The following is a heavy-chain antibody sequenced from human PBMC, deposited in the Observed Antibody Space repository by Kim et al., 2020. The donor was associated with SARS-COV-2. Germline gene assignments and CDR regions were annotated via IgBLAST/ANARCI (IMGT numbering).Heavy chain of an antibody. CDR1: GFTFSSYA. Sequence: GGSLRLSCAASGFTFSSYAMHWVRQAPSKGLEWVAVISYDGSNKYYADSVKGRFTISRDNSKNTLYLQMNSLRAEDTAVYYCARGYYDSSGYFTYYFDYWGQGTLVTVSS. D-gene: IGHD3-22*01. V-gene: IGHV3-30*04. CDR3: ARGYYDSSGYFTYYFDY. CDR2: ISYDGSNK. J-gene: IGHJ4*02.